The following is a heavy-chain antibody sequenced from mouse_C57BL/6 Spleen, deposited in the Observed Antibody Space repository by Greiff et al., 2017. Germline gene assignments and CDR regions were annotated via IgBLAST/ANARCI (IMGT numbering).Heavy chain of an antibody. J-gene: IGHJ4*01. CDR3: ARYDYCSSYDAMDY. Sequence: VQLQQSGAELVRPGTSVKVSCKASGYAFTTYLLAWVKTRPGQGLEWIGVINPGSGGTNYNEKFKGKATLTADKSSSTAYMQLSSLTSEDSAVYFCARYDYCSSYDAMDYWGQGTSGTVSS. CDR2: INPGSGGT. D-gene: IGHD1-1*01. V-gene: IGHV1-54*01. CDR1: GYAFTTYL.